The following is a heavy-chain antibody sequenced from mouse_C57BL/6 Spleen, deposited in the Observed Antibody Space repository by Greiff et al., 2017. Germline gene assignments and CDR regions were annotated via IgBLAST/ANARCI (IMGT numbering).Heavy chain of an antibody. J-gene: IGHJ2*01. Sequence: EVQVVESEGGLVQPGSSMKLSCTASGFTFSDYYMAWVRQVPEKGLEWVANINYDGSSTYYLDSLKSRFIISRDNAKNILYLQMSSLKSEDTATYYCAREGHYYGFDYWGQGTTLTVSS. CDR1: GFTFSDYY. V-gene: IGHV5-16*01. CDR2: INYDGSST. D-gene: IGHD1-1*01. CDR3: AREGHYYGFDY.